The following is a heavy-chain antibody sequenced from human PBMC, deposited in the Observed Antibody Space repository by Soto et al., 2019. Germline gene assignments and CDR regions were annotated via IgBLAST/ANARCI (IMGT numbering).Heavy chain of an antibody. CDR2: ISYDGSFK. J-gene: IGHJ4*02. D-gene: IGHD3-22*01. V-gene: IGHV3-30*18. CDR3: AKDHQSSMIVAVITTHFDC. CDR1: GFTFSSYG. Sequence: GGSLRLSCAASGFTFSSYGMHWVRQAPGKGVEWVAVISYDGSFKYYADSVKGRFTISRDNSKNTLYLLVNSLRAEDTAVYYCAKDHQSSMIVAVITTHFDCWGQGTLVTVSS.